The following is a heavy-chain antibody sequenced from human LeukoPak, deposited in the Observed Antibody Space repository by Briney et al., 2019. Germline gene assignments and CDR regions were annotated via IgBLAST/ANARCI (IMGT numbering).Heavy chain of an antibody. CDR3: ARGLTIFGVNKVDASDI. CDR1: GGSISSYY. CDR2: IYYSGST. Sequence: SETLSLTCTVSGGSISSYYWSWIRQPPGKGLEWIGYIYYSGSTNYNPSLKSRVTISVDTSKNQFSLKLSSVTAADTAVYYCARGLTIFGVNKVDASDIWGQGTMVTVSS. D-gene: IGHD3-3*01. V-gene: IGHV4-59*01. J-gene: IGHJ3*02.